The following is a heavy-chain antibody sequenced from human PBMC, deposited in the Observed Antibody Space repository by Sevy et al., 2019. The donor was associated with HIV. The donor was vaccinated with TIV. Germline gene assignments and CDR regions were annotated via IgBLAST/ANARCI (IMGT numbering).Heavy chain of an antibody. CDR1: GYTFTGYY. J-gene: IGHJ6*03. Sequence: ASVKVSCKASGYTFTGYYMHWVRQAPGQGLEWMVWINPNSGGTNYAQKFQGRVTMTRDTSISTAYMELSRLRSDDTAAYYCARDRRPRYYYYMDVWGKGTTVTVSS. CDR2: INPNSGGT. CDR3: ARDRRPRYYYYMDV. V-gene: IGHV1-2*02.